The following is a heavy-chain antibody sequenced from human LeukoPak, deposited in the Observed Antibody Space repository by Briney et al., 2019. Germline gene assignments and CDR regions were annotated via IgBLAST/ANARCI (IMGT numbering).Heavy chain of an antibody. CDR3: TKEGLRYSYGAF. D-gene: IGHD3-9*01. CDR2: ISGRGGRT. CDR1: GFTFSDSA. Sequence: GGSLRLSCAASGFTFSDSAMSWVRQAPGKGLEWVSAISGRGGRTYYTDSVKGRFTISRDNSKNTLYLQMSSLRAKDTAVYYCTKEGLRYSYGAFWGQGTPVTVSA. J-gene: IGHJ4*02. V-gene: IGHV3-23*01.